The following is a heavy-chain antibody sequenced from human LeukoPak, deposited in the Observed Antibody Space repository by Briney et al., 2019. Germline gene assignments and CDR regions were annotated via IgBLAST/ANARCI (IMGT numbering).Heavy chain of an antibody. CDR3: ARGGSGWYPRPFDY. CDR1: GFTFSSYS. J-gene: IGHJ4*02. Sequence: GGSLRLSCAASGFTFSSYSMSWVRQAPGKGLEWVSSISSSSSYIYYADSVKGRFTISRDNAKNSLYLQMNSLRAEDTAVYYCARGGSGWYPRPFDYWGQGTLVTVSS. CDR2: ISSSSSYI. V-gene: IGHV3-21*01. D-gene: IGHD6-19*01.